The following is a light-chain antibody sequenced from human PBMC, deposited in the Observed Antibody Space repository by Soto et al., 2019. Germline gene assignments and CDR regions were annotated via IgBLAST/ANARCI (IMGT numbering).Light chain of an antibody. Sequence: SYELTQPSSVSVSPGQTARITCSGAVLAKKYARWFQQKPGQAPVLLIYNDSERPSGIPERFSGSGSGTTVTLTIRGAQVEDEADYYCYSAAGIDLVVFGGGTKLTVL. CDR1: VLAKKY. CDR3: YSAAGIDLVV. CDR2: NDS. J-gene: IGLJ2*01. V-gene: IGLV3-27*01.